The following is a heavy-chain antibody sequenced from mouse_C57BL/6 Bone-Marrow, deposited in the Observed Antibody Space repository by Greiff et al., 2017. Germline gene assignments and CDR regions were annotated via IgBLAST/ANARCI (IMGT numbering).Heavy chain of an antibody. Sequence: DVKLVESGGGLVKPGGSLKLSCAASGFTFSSYAMSWVRQTPEKRLEWVATISDGGSYTYYPDNVKGRFTISRDNAKNNLYLQMSHLKSEDTAMYYCARPGITTDYYAMDYWGQGTSVTVSS. V-gene: IGHV5-4*03. CDR1: GFTFSSYA. J-gene: IGHJ4*01. CDR2: ISDGGSYT. D-gene: IGHD2-4*01. CDR3: ARPGITTDYYAMDY.